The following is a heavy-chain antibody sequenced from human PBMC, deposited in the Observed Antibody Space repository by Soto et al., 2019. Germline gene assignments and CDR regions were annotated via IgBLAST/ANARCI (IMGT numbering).Heavy chain of an antibody. Sequence: EAQLVESGGGLSQPGGSLRLSCAASGFTFRSYWMHWVRQVPGKGLVWVSRIDSYGSETNYADSVKGRFTISRDNAKNTVYLQMNSPRTEDTGVYYCASPAAAASTHLYFYGLDAWGQGTTVTVSS. D-gene: IGHD6-25*01. CDR2: IDSYGSET. J-gene: IGHJ6*01. V-gene: IGHV3-74*01. CDR3: ASPAAAASTHLYFYGLDA. CDR1: GFTFRSYW.